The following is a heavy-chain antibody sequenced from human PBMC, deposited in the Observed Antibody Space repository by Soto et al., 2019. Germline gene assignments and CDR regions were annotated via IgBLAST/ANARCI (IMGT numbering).Heavy chain of an antibody. CDR1: GYSFTGNS. Sequence: ASVKVSCKASGYSFTGNSMHWVRQAPGQGLEWLGWINASNGNTKYAQKFQGRVTMTRDTSASTAYMELSSLRSEDTAVYYCARDKSRIQLVPYYYYYYYMDVWGKGTTVTVSS. CDR2: INASNGNT. CDR3: ARDKSRIQLVPYYYYYYYMDV. J-gene: IGHJ6*03. D-gene: IGHD6-6*01. V-gene: IGHV1-3*01.